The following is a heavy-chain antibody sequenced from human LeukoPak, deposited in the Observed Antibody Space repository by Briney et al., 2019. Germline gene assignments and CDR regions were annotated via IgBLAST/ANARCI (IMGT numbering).Heavy chain of an antibody. J-gene: IGHJ6*03. CDR2: IKQDGSEK. CDR1: GFTFSSYW. CDR3: ARDIVVPAANHYYMDV. D-gene: IGHD2-2*01. V-gene: IGHV3-7*01. Sequence: GGSLRLSCAASGFTFSSYWMSWVRQAPGKGLEWVANIKQDGSEKYYVDSMKGRFTISRDNAKNSLYLQMNSLRAEDTAVYYCARDIVVPAANHYYMDVWGKGTTVTVSS.